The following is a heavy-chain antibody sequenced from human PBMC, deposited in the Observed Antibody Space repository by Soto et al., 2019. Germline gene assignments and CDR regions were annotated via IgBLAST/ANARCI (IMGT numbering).Heavy chain of an antibody. D-gene: IGHD4-4*01. J-gene: IGHJ5*02. CDR2: THYSGST. CDR1: GASIGGSMSTFY. Sequence: QVQLQESGPGLVKPSETLSLTCTVSGASIGGSMSTFYWTWLRQPPGKGLEWIGYTHYSGSTDYNPSLKSRVTISLDTSKNRFSLELSSVTAADTAVYYCARGHTTLKTQWFDPWGRGTLVTVSS. V-gene: IGHV4-59*01. CDR3: ARGHTTLKTQWFDP.